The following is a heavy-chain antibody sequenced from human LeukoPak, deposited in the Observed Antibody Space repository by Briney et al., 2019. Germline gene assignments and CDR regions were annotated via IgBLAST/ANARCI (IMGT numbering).Heavy chain of an antibody. V-gene: IGHV4-30-4*07. Sequence: SETLSLTCAVSGGSISSGGYSWSWIRQPPGKGLEWIGYIYYSGSTYYNPSLKSRVTISVDTSKNQFSLKLSSVTAADTAVYYCARGGSYFLNYHYYYMDVWGKGTTVTVSS. D-gene: IGHD3-10*01. J-gene: IGHJ6*03. CDR1: GGSISSGGYS. CDR2: IYYSGST. CDR3: ARGGSYFLNYHYYYMDV.